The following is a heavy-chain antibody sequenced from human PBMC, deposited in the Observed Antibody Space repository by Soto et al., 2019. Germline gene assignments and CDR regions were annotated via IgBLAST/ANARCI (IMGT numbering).Heavy chain of an antibody. CDR3: ARGLTQYYYYYGMDV. CDR2: IIPIFGTA. D-gene: IGHD3-16*01. V-gene: IGHV1-69*13. CDR1: GGTFSSYA. J-gene: IGHJ6*02. Sequence: GASVKVSCKASGGTFSSYAISWVRQAPGQGLEWMGGIIPIFGTANYAQKFQGRVTITADESTSTAYMELSSLRSEDTAVYYCARGLTQYYYYYGMDVWGQGTTVTVSS.